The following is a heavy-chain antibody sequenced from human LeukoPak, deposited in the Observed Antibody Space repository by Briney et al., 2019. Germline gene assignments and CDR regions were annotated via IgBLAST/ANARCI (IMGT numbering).Heavy chain of an antibody. V-gene: IGHV3-74*01. J-gene: IGHJ4*02. CDR2: INTDTRGT. Sequence: QPGGSLRLSCAASGFTFSDYWMHWVRQAPGKGLVWVSIINTDTRGTYYADSVKGRFTISRDNAKNTLYLQMNSLRAEDSAVYYCARAGAYHFDSWGQGTLVTVSS. D-gene: IGHD3-16*01. CDR1: GFTFSDYW. CDR3: ARAGAYHFDS.